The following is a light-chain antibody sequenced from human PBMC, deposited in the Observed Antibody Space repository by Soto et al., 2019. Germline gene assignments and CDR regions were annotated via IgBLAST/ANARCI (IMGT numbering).Light chain of an antibody. Sequence: IQLTQSPSSLSASVGDRVTITCRARQGISSSLAWYQQKPGKAPKLLIYAASTLQSGVPSRFSGSGSGTDFTLTISSLQAEDFATYYCQQLNSYSWTFGQGTKVEIK. J-gene: IGKJ1*01. CDR1: QGISSS. V-gene: IGKV1-9*01. CDR3: QQLNSYSWT. CDR2: AAS.